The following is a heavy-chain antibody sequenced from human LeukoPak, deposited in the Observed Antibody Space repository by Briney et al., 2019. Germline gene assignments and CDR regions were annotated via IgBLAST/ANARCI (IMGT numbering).Heavy chain of an antibody. CDR3: SRGDDSYKQGNF. Sequence: PAETLTLTCTVSDDSISTNSYYWTWIRQPPGKGLEWVASLHYSGTPYYSPSPSSRISIFVDTSKRQFSLQVRSVTASDTAMYYCSRGDDSYKQGNFWGQGTLVTVSS. D-gene: IGHD5-24*01. V-gene: IGHV4-39*01. CDR2: LHYSGTP. J-gene: IGHJ4*02. CDR1: DDSISTNSYY.